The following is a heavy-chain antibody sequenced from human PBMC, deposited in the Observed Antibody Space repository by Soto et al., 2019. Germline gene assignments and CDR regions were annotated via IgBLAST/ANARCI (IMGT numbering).Heavy chain of an antibody. Sequence: ASVKVSCKASGCTFTSYGISWVRQAPGQGLEWMGWISAYNGNTNYAQKLQGRVTMTTDTSTSTAYMELRSLRSDDTAVYYCARDREDRYYFDYWGQGTLVTVSS. V-gene: IGHV1-18*04. CDR1: GCTFTSYG. CDR3: ARDREDRYYFDY. J-gene: IGHJ4*02. D-gene: IGHD1-26*01. CDR2: ISAYNGNT.